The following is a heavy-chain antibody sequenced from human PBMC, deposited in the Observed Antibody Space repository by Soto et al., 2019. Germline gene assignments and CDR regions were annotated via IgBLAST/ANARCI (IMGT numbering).Heavy chain of an antibody. Sequence: ASVKVSCKASGYSFTSLDINWVRQTTGQGLEWMGWMQPSSGRTGYAQKFQGRVTMTRDTSINTAYMELGSLTSDNTAFYYCARGVTAGVDYWGQGTLVTVSS. CDR3: ARGVTAGVDY. J-gene: IGHJ4*02. CDR1: GYSFTSLD. D-gene: IGHD1-26*01. V-gene: IGHV1-8*01. CDR2: MQPSSGRT.